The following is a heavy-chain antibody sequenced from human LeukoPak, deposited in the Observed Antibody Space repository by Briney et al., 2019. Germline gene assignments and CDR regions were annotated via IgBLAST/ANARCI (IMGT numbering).Heavy chain of an antibody. Sequence: GRSLRLSCAASGFTFSSYAMHWVSQAPGKGLEWVAVISYDGSNKYYADSVKGRFTISRDISKNTLYLQMNSLRTEDTAVYYCARSRRDGYNLYYYYGLDVWGQGTTVTVSS. CDR3: ARSRRDGYNLYYYYGLDV. CDR1: GFTFSSYA. J-gene: IGHJ6*02. D-gene: IGHD5-24*01. V-gene: IGHV3-30*04. CDR2: ISYDGSNK.